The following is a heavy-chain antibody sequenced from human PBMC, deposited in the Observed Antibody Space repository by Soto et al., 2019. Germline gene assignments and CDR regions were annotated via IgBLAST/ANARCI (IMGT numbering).Heavy chain of an antibody. CDR2: IDPYVTGI. D-gene: IGHD3-9*01. J-gene: IGHJ4*02. Sequence: EVHLVECGGGLVQPGGSLRLSCAASGFTFSKYWFHWVRQTPGKGLMWVSGIDPYVTGITYADSVKGRFTISRDNTKKTLYLQTNSLTAVDTAVYHCARDMTGDDDYLGEGTLVTVSS. CDR1: GFTFSKYW. CDR3: ARDMTGDDDY. V-gene: IGHV3-74*01.